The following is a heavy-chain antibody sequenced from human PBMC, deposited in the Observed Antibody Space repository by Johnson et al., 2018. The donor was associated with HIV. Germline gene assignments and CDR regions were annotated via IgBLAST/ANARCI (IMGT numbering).Heavy chain of an antibody. V-gene: IGHV3-7*05. CDR2: IKQDGSEK. J-gene: IGHJ3*02. Sequence: VQLVESGGGLVQPGGSLRLSCAASGFTFSSYWMSWVRQAPGKGLEWVANIKQDGSEKYYVDSVKGRFTISRDNAKNSLYLQMNSLRAEDTAVYYCASLVGSSSGEAFDIWGQGTMVTVSS. CDR3: ASLVGSSSGEAFDI. CDR1: GFTFSSYW. D-gene: IGHD6-6*01.